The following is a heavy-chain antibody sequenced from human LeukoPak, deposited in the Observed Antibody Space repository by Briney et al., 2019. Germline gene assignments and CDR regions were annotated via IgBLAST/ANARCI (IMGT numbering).Heavy chain of an antibody. Sequence: GGSLRLSCAASRFTFSSYSMNWVRQAPGKGLEWVSFISSSSSTIYYADSVKGRFTISRDNAKNSLYLKMNSLRAEDTAVYYCARGISELDYWGQGTLVTVSS. CDR2: ISSSSSTI. V-gene: IGHV3-48*01. D-gene: IGHD3-3*02. CDR1: RFTFSSYS. J-gene: IGHJ4*02. CDR3: ARGISELDY.